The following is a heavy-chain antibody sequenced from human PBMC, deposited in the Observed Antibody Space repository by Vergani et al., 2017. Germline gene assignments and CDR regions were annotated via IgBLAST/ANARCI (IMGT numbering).Heavy chain of an antibody. CDR1: GFPFSDYY. J-gene: IGHJ4*02. CDR2: ISSSSSYT. CDR3: ARGGRYGRTNDY. Sequence: QVQLVESGGGLVKPGGSLRLSSAASGFPFSDYYMSSIRPAPGTGLGWVSYISSSSSYTNYADSVKGRFTISRDNAKNSLYLQMNSLRAEDTAVYYCARGGRYGRTNDYWGQGTLVTVSS. D-gene: IGHD3-16*01. V-gene: IGHV3-11*06.